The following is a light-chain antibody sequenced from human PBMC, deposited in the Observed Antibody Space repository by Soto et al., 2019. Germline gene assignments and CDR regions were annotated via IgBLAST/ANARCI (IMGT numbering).Light chain of an antibody. CDR2: EAS. Sequence: DIQMTQSPSTLSASVGDRVTITCRASQSVTTWLAWYQQKPGKAPKVLVYEASSLQSGVPSRFRGSGSGTESTLTIDSLQPDDLATYYCQQYNTYAPYTFGQGTRLEIK. J-gene: IGKJ2*01. CDR1: QSVTTW. CDR3: QQYNTYAPYT. V-gene: IGKV1-5*03.